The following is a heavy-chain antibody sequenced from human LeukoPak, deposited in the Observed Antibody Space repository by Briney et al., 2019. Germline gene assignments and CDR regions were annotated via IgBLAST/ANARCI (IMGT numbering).Heavy chain of an antibody. J-gene: IGHJ5*02. V-gene: IGHV4-4*07. D-gene: IGHD6-13*01. Sequence: SETLSLTCTVSGGSISSYYRSWIRQPAGKGLEWIGRIYTSGSTNYNPSLKSRVTMSVDTSKNQFSLKLSSVTAADTAVYYCARDGIAAAGNWFDPWGQGTLVTASS. CDR2: IYTSGST. CDR1: GGSISSYY. CDR3: ARDGIAAAGNWFDP.